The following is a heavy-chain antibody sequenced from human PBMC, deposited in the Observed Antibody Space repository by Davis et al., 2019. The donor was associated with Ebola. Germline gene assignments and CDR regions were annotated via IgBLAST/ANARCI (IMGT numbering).Heavy chain of an antibody. CDR1: GFTFSSYA. Sequence: GESLKISCAASGFTFSSYAMSWVRQAPGKGLEWVSAISGSGGSTYYADSVKGRFTISRDNSKNTLYLQMNSLRAEDTAVYYCAKRGLRYFDWLYHFDYWGQGTLVTVSS. D-gene: IGHD3-9*01. CDR3: AKRGLRYFDWLYHFDY. J-gene: IGHJ4*02. V-gene: IGHV3-23*01. CDR2: ISGSGGST.